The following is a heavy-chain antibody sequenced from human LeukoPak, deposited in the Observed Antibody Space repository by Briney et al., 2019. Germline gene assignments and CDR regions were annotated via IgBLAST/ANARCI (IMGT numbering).Heavy chain of an antibody. Sequence: GGSLRLSCAASGFTFSNYAMSWVRQAPGKGLEGVACISGSGDNKYYADSVKGRFTISRDNFKNTLYVQMNSLKAEDTAVYYCTKDLALYTGPYSGSFYSPIDCWGQGTLVTVSS. CDR3: TKDLALYTGPYSGSFYSPIDC. J-gene: IGHJ4*02. D-gene: IGHD1-26*01. CDR2: ISGSGDNK. CDR1: GFTFSNYA. V-gene: IGHV3-23*01.